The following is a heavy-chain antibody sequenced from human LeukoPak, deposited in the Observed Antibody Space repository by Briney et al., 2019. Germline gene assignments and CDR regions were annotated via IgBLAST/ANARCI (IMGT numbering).Heavy chain of an antibody. CDR1: GFNVSNKY. CDR3: ARTHYYESSYGMDV. D-gene: IGHD3-22*01. CDR2: ISIGGST. V-gene: IGHV3-66*01. Sequence: QPGGSLILSCAASGFNVSNKYMSWVRQAPGKGLEWASFISIGGSTYYADSVKGRFTLARDNSKNTLYLQMNSLRAEDTAVYYCARTHYYESSYGMDVWGQGTTVIVFS. J-gene: IGHJ6*02.